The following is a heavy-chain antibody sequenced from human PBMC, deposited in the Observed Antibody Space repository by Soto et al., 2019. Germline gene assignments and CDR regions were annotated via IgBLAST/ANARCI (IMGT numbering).Heavy chain of an antibody. CDR1: VFNVRMQE. Sequence: GSLRLCCKASVFNVRMQEMHWVRKAPGKGLEWVSYISSSGLTTYYADFAEGRFTISRDNAKDSLYLHLNSLRVGDTAVYYCARYGTRGDWWGLGTQVTVSS. V-gene: IGHV3-48*03. D-gene: IGHD3-10*01. J-gene: IGHJ5*01. CDR2: ISSSGLTT. CDR3: ARYGTRGDW.